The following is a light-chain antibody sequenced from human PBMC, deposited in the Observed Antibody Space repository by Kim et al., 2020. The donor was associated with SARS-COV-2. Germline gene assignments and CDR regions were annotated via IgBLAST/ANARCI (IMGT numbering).Light chain of an antibody. J-gene: IGKJ4*01. CDR2: DAS. V-gene: IGKV3-11*01. Sequence: PGERATLTCRASQSVSSYLAWYQQKPGQGPRLLIYDASTRATGIPARFSGSGSGTDFTLTISSLEPEDFAVYYCQQRSNWPPTLTFGGGTKVDIK. CDR3: QQRSNWPPTLT. CDR1: QSVSSY.